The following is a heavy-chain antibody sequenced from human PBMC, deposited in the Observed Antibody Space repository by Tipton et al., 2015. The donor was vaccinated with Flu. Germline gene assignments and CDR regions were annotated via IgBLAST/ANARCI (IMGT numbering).Heavy chain of an antibody. CDR3: ASVIVRGPERWFDP. CDR1: GGSISSYY. V-gene: IGHV4-59*01. CDR2: IYYSGST. J-gene: IGHJ5*02. D-gene: IGHD3-10*01. Sequence: TLSLTCTVSGGSISSYYWSWIRQPPGKGLEWIGYIYYSGSTNYNPSLKSRVTISVDTSKNQFSLKLSSVTAADTAVYYCASVIVRGPERWFDPWGQRTLVTVSS.